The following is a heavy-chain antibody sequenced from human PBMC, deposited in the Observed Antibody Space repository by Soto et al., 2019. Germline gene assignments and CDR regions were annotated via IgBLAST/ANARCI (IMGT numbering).Heavy chain of an antibody. D-gene: IGHD1-26*01. Sequence: QVQLVQSGAEVKKPGSSVKVSCKASGGTFNNYGISWVRQAPGQGLEWMGGVIPIFGSAKYTEFFRGRITITADTATSTAYMELSSLTSDDTAVYYCARENWSYVDWGQGTLVTVSS. V-gene: IGHV1-69*06. CDR1: GGTFNNYG. CDR3: ARENWSYVD. J-gene: IGHJ4*02. CDR2: VIPIFGSA.